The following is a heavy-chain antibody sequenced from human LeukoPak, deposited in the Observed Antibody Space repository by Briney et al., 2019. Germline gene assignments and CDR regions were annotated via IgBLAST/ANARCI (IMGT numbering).Heavy chain of an antibody. Sequence: PGGSLRLSCAASGFTFSSYSMNWVRQAPGKGLEWVSSISSSSSYIYYADSVKGRFTISRDNAKNLLYVQMNSLRAEDTAVYYCARGDYDHFDYWGQGTLVTVSS. CDR2: ISSSSSYI. J-gene: IGHJ4*02. V-gene: IGHV3-21*01. CDR1: GFTFSSYS. CDR3: ARGDYDHFDY. D-gene: IGHD4-17*01.